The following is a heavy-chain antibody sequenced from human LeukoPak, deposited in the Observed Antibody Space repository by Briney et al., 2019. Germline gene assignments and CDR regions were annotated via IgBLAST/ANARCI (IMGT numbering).Heavy chain of an antibody. D-gene: IGHD1-26*01. CDR3: AKGKWELLKGNWFDP. CDR1: GFTFSSYG. CDR2: ISGSGGST. J-gene: IGHJ5*02. Sequence: GGTLRLSCAASGFTFSSYGMSWVRQAPGKGLEWVSAISGSGGSTYYADSVKGRLTISRDNSKNTLYLQMNSLRAEDTAVYYCAKGKWELLKGNWFDPWGQGTLVTVSS. V-gene: IGHV3-23*01.